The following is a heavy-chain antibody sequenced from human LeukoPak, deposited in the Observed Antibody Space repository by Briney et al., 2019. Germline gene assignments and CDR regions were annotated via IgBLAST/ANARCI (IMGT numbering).Heavy chain of an antibody. CDR3: AKGLDTAISNDAFDI. CDR2: ISCSGGST. CDR1: GFTFSSYA. J-gene: IGHJ3*02. V-gene: IGHV3-23*01. Sequence: GGSLRLSCAASGFTFSSYAMSWVRQPPWKGLELGSAISCSGGSTYYADSVKGRFTISRDNSKNTLYLQMNSLRAEDTGVYYCAKGLDTAISNDAFDIWGQGTMVTVSS. D-gene: IGHD5-18*01.